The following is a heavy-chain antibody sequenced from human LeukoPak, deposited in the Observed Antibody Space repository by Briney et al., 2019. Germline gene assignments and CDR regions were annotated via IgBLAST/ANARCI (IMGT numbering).Heavy chain of an antibody. D-gene: IGHD4-17*01. CDR1: GGSFSGYY. J-gene: IGHJ6*02. CDR3: ARHRSYGDYYYYYYGMDV. CDR2: INHSGST. Sequence: SETLSLTCAVYGGSFSGYYWSWIRQPPGKGLEWIGEINHSGSTNYNPSLESRVTISVDTSKNQFSLKLSSVTAADTAVYYCARHRSYGDYYYYYYGMDVWGQGTTVTVSS. V-gene: IGHV4-34*01.